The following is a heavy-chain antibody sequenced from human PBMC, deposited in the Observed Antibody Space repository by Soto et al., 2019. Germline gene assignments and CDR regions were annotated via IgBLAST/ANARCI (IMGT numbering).Heavy chain of an antibody. D-gene: IGHD2-2*01. V-gene: IGHV4-34*01. CDR1: GGSFSGYY. Sequence: SETLSLTCAVYGGSFSGYYWSWIRQPPGNGLEWIGEINHSGSPKYNPSLESRVTISVDTSENPFSLKLSPVTAAATAVYYCARGRVGNQLLFSRFYYYYGMDVWRQGSMV. J-gene: IGHJ6*02. CDR3: ARGRVGNQLLFSRFYYYYGMDV. CDR2: INHSGSP.